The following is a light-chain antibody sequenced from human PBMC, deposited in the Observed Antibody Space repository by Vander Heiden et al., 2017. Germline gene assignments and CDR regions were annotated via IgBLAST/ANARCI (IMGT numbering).Light chain of an antibody. Sequence: EIVLTQPPGTLSLSPGERATLSCRASQSVSSSYLAWYQQKPGQASRLLIYGASSRATGIPDRFSGSGSGTDFTLTISRLEPEDFAVYYCQQYGSSPWTFGQGTKVEIK. V-gene: IGKV3-20*01. CDR2: GAS. CDR1: QSVSSSY. J-gene: IGKJ1*01. CDR3: QQYGSSPWT.